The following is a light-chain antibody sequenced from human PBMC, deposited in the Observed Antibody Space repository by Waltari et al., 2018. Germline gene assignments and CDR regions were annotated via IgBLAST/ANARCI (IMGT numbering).Light chain of an antibody. CDR1: QSISSW. CDR3: QQATSFPIT. V-gene: IGKV1-12*01. CDR2: KAS. Sequence: DIQMTQAPSSLSASVGDTVTITCRASQSISSWLDWYQQKPGKAPKLLIYKASSLQSGVPSRFSGSGSGTEFTLTINSLQPEDFATYYCQQATSFPITFGPGTKVDIK. J-gene: IGKJ3*01.